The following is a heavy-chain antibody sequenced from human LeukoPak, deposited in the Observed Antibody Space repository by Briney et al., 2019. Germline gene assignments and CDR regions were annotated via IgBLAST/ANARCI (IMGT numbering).Heavy chain of an antibody. V-gene: IGHV4-59*01. CDR3: ARDRATREFDP. CDR2: IYYSGST. D-gene: IGHD5-12*01. CDR1: GGAISSYY. J-gene: IGHJ5*02. Sequence: NTSETLSLTCTVSGGAISSYYWSWIRQPPGKGLEWIGYIYYSGSTNYNPSLKSRVTISVDTSKNQFSLKLSSVTAADTAVYYCARDRATREFDPWGQGTLVTVSS.